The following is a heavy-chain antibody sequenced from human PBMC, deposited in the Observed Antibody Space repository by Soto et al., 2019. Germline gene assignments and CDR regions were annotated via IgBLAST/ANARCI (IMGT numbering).Heavy chain of an antibody. CDR1: GFTVSSNY. J-gene: IGHJ6*02. CDR3: ARHRNYLSYYYGMDV. V-gene: IGHV3-53*01. CDR2: IYSGGST. D-gene: IGHD1-7*01. Sequence: GGGLIQPGGSLRLSCAASGFTVSSNYMSWVRQAPGKGLEWVSVIYSGGSTYYADSVKGRFTISRDNSKNTLYLQMNSLRAEDTAVYYCARHRNYLSYYYGMDVWGQGTTVTVSS.